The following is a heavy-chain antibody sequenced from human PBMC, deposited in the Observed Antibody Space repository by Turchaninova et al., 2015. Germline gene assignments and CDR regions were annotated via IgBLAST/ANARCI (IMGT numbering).Heavy chain of an antibody. Sequence: EVRLVQSGPQVSTPGESRKNLATDSGNRFTMTGIGGGGTRPGKGREWLGINFPGDSDTKYSPSFRGQVTMSVDKSINTAYLQWTSLRASDTATYFCARPYNYYESGAYHTGTAFDTWGQGTMVSVSS. D-gene: IGHD3-22*01. V-gene: IGHV5-51*03. CDR1: GNRFTMTG. CDR2: NFPGDSDT. J-gene: IGHJ3*02. CDR3: ARPYNYYESGAYHTGTAFDT.